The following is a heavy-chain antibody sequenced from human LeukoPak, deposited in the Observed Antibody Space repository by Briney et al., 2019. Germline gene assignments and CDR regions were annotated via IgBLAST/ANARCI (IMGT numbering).Heavy chain of an antibody. CDR2: ISSSGSTI. D-gene: IGHD6-13*01. CDR1: GFTFSDYY. Sequence: GSLRLSCAASGFTFSDYYMSWIRQAPGKGLEWVSYISSSGSTIYYADSVKGRFTISRDNAKNSLYLQMNSLRAEDTAVYYCAKARVQLVHLLDYWGQGTLVTVSS. V-gene: IGHV3-11*01. J-gene: IGHJ4*02. CDR3: AKARVQLVHLLDY.